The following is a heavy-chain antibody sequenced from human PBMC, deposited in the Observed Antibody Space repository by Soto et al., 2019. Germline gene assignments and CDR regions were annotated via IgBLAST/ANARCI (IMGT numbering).Heavy chain of an antibody. CDR1: GGSISSYY. CDR2: IYYSGST. J-gene: IGHJ6*03. Sequence: SETLSLTCTVSGGSISSYYWSWIRQPPGKGLEWIGYIYYSGSTNYNPSLKSRVTISVDTSKNQFSLKLSSVTAADTAVYYCARESPLGSDYYYMDVWGKGTTVTVSS. CDR3: ARESPLGSDYYYMDV. V-gene: IGHV4-59*01.